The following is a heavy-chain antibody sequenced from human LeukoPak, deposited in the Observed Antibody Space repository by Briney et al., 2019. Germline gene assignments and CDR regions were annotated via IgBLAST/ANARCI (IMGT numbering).Heavy chain of an antibody. J-gene: IGHJ4*02. D-gene: IGHD1-14*01. V-gene: IGHV4-59*01. CDR2: IYYTGST. Sequence: ASETLSLTCTVSGGSMSTYYWTWIRQPPGQGLEWIGFIYYTGSTNYNPSLKSRVTISVDTSKNQFSLKLSSVTAADTAVYYCAGMRITTPTVRTLDYWGQGTLVTVSS. CDR1: GGSMSTYY. CDR3: AGMRITTPTVRTLDY.